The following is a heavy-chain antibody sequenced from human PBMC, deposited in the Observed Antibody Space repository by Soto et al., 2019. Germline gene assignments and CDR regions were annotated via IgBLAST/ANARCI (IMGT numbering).Heavy chain of an antibody. Sequence: PSETLSLTCTGSGGSISSGGYYWSWIRQHPGKGLEWIGYIYYSGSTYYNPSLKSRVTISVDTSKNQFSLKLSSVTAADTAVYYCARGGAAAGLYYFDYWGQGTLVTVSS. V-gene: IGHV4-31*03. CDR1: GGSISSGGYY. CDR3: ARGGAAAGLYYFDY. D-gene: IGHD6-13*01. J-gene: IGHJ4*02. CDR2: IYYSGST.